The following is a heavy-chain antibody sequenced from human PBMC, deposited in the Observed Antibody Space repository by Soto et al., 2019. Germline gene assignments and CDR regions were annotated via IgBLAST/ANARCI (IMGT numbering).Heavy chain of an antibody. CDR3: ARDNTHHERRRVFDP. CDR2: IYYSGST. Sequence: SETLSLTCTVSGGSISSYYWSWIRQPPGKGLEWIGYIYYSGSTNYNPSLKSRATISVDTSKNQFSLKLSSVTAADTAVYYCARDNTHHERRRVFDPWGQGTLVTVSS. V-gene: IGHV4-59*12. CDR1: GGSISSYY. D-gene: IGHD6-25*01. J-gene: IGHJ5*02.